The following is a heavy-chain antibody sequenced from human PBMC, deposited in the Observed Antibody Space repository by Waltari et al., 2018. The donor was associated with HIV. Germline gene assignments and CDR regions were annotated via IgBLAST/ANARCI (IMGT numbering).Heavy chain of an antibody. CDR3: AKGVTQGYYYGMDV. CDR1: GFTFDDNA. V-gene: IGHV3-9*01. CDR2: ISCNSGTI. J-gene: IGHJ6*02. Sequence: EVQLVESGGGLVQPGRSLRLSCAASGFTFDDNAMHWVRQAPGKGLEWVSGISCNSGTIAYADSVKGRFTISRDNAKNSLYLQMNSLRAEDTALYYCAKGVTQGYYYGMDVWGQGTTVTVSS. D-gene: IGHD5-18*01.